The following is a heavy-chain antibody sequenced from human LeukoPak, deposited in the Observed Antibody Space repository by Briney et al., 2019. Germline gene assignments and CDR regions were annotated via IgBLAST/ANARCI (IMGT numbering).Heavy chain of an antibody. CDR1: GFTFSSYS. J-gene: IGHJ4*02. CDR3: VNLPGGGQ. CDR2: IKSGSNT. D-gene: IGHD7-27*01. Sequence: PGGSLRLSCAASGFTFSSYSMTWIRQAPRKGLEWVSIIKSGSNTDYADSVKGRFAISRDNSKNTVYLQMNSLRIGDTAVYYCVNLPGGGQWGQGTLVTVSS. V-gene: IGHV3-66*02.